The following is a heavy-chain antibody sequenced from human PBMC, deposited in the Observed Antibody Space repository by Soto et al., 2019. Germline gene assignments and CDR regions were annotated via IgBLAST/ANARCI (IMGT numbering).Heavy chain of an antibody. Sequence: QVPLVQSGAEVKKPGSSVTVSCTASGGTFSSYAIHWVRQATGQGLEWMGGIIPMYGPAKYAQRFPGRVTITADESTTTVYMELTSLTSQDTAVYYCASVTSMVRGVIDNWFDPWGHGTLVTVSS. CDR2: IIPMYGPA. CDR1: GGTFSSYA. V-gene: IGHV1-69*01. D-gene: IGHD3-10*01. CDR3: ASVTSMVRGVIDNWFDP. J-gene: IGHJ5*02.